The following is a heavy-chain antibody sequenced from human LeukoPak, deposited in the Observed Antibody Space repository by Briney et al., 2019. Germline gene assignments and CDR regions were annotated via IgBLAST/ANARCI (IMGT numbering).Heavy chain of an antibody. CDR3: ARGSRDYVWGSYRYTLNWFDP. V-gene: IGHV4-59*12. J-gene: IGHJ5*02. CDR2: IYYSGST. Sequence: SETLSLTCTVSGGSISSYYWSWIRQPPGKGLEWIGYIYYSGSTNYNPSLKSRVTTSVDTSKNQFSLKLSSVTAADTAVYYCARGSRDYVWGSYRYTLNWFDPWGQGTLVTVSS. D-gene: IGHD3-16*02. CDR1: GGSISSYY.